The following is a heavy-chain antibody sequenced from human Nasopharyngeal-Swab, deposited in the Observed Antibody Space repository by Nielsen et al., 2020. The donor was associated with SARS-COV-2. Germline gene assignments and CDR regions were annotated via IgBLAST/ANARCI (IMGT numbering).Heavy chain of an antibody. D-gene: IGHD1-26*01. CDR2: ISWNSGSI. Sequence: SLKISCAASGFTFDDFALHWVRQAPGKGLEWVSGISWNSGSIGYADSVKGRFTISRDNAKNSLYLQMNRLRPEDTALYYCAKVQSGEDYFDYWGQGTLVTVSS. J-gene: IGHJ4*02. CDR1: GFTFDDFA. V-gene: IGHV3-9*01. CDR3: AKVQSGEDYFDY.